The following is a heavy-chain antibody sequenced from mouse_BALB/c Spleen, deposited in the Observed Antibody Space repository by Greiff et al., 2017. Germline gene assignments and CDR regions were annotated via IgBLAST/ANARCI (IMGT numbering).Heavy chain of an antibody. CDR3: ARTTVVADYYAMDY. Sequence: QVQLQQSGAELVKPGASVKLSCKASGYTFTSYWMHWVKQRPGQGLEWIGEINPSNGRTNYNEKFKSKATLTVDKSSSTAYMQLSSLTSEDSAVYDCARTTVVADYYAMDYWGQGTSVTVSS. V-gene: IGHV1S81*02. D-gene: IGHD1-1*01. CDR2: INPSNGRT. CDR1: GYTFTSYW. J-gene: IGHJ4*01.